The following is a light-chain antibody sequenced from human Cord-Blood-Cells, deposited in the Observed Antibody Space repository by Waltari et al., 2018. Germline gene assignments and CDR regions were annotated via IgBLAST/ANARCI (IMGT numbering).Light chain of an antibody. CDR1: SSNIGSNY. CDR3: AAWDDSLSGWV. CDR2: RQN. V-gene: IGLV1-47*01. Sequence: QSVLTQPPSASGTPGQRVTISCSGSSSNIGSNYVYWYPQLPGTAPKLPTYRQNPRPSGLPAPFSGSTSGTSASLAISGRRSEDEADYYCAAWDDSLSGWVFGGGTKLTVL. J-gene: IGLJ3*02.